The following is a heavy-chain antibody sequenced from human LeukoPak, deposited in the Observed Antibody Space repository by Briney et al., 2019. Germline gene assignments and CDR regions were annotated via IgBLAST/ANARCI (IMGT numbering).Heavy chain of an antibody. V-gene: IGHV3-11*01. CDR3: ARIKKQLAPRAYYYYYYMDV. CDR1: GFTFSDYY. D-gene: IGHD6-13*01. CDR2: ISSSGSTI. J-gene: IGHJ6*03. Sequence: GGSLRLSCAASGFTFSDYYMSWIRQAPGKGLEWVSYISSSGSTIYYADSVKGRFTISRDNAKNSLYLQMNSLRAEDTAVYYCARIKKQLAPRAYYYYYYMDVWGKGTTVTISS.